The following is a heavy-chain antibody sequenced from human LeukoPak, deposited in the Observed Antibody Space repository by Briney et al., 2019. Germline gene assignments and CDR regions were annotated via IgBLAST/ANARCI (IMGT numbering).Heavy chain of an antibody. CDR1: GFTFSTYG. V-gene: IGHV3-23*01. D-gene: IGHD6-13*01. CDR3: AKFVAGAGTGAIDY. Sequence: GGSLRLSCGASGFTFSTYGMTWVRQAPGKGLEWVSGMSDSGTNTYYADSVKGRFTISRDNSKNTVYLQMNSLRAEDTAVYYCAKFVAGAGTGAIDYWGQGTLVTVSS. J-gene: IGHJ4*02. CDR2: MSDSGTNT.